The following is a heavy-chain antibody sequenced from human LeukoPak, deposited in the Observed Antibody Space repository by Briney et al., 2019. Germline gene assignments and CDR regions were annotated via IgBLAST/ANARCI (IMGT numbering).Heavy chain of an antibody. J-gene: IGHJ5*02. V-gene: IGHV4-59*01. CDR2: IYYSGST. CDR3: ARAGTTTYHGFDP. D-gene: IGHD1-1*01. CDR1: GGSISSYY. Sequence: SETLSLTCTVSGGSISSYYWSWIRQPPGKGLEWIGYIYYSGSTNYNPSLKSRVTISVDTSKNQFSLELSSVTAADTAVYYCARAGTTTYHGFDPWGQGTLVTVSS.